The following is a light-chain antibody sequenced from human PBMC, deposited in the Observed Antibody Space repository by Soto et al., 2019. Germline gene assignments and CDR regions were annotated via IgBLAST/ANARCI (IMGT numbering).Light chain of an antibody. CDR2: AHS. CDR1: SSNIGADYD. V-gene: IGLV1-40*01. Sequence: QSVLTQPPSVSGAPGQRVTISCTGSSSNIGADYDVHWYQQFPGTAPKLLIYAHSNRPSGVPDRFSGSKSATSASLAITGLQAEDEADYYCQSYDSSLSGYVFGTGTKVTVL. J-gene: IGLJ1*01. CDR3: QSYDSSLSGYV.